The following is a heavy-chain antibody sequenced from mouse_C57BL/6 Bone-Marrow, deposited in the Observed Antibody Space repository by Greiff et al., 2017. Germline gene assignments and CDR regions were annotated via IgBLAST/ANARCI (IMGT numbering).Heavy chain of an antibody. V-gene: IGHV14-4*01. CDR1: GFNITDDY. J-gene: IGHJ4*01. Sequence: VQLQQSGAELVRPGASVKLSCTASGFNITDDYMHWVKQRPEQGLEWIGWIDPENGDTEYASKFQGKATITADTSSNSAYLQLSSLTSEDTAVYYFNTSGSSPDYAMDYWGQGTSVTVSS. D-gene: IGHD1-1*01. CDR2: IDPENGDT. CDR3: NTSGSSPDYAMDY.